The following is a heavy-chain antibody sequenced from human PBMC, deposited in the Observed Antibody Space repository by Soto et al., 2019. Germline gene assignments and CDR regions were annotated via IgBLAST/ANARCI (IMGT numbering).Heavy chain of an antibody. J-gene: IGHJ4*02. CDR2: ISGSGGGT. CDR3: AKHLYGGYGGLDY. Sequence: EVQLLESGGGLVQPGGSLRLSCAASGFIFSTYAMSWVRQAPGKGLEWVSCISGSGGGTYYADSVKGRFTISRDNSKNTRYLEMNSLRAEDTAVYYCAKHLYGGYGGLDYWGQGTLLTVSS. V-gene: IGHV3-23*01. D-gene: IGHD4-17*01. CDR1: GFIFSTYA.